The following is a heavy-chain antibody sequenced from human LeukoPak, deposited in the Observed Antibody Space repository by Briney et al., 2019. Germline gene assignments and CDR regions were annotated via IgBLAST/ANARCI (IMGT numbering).Heavy chain of an antibody. CDR2: ISAYNGNT. CDR3: ARDLIPIYYYDSSGYYPGVY. V-gene: IGHV1-18*01. D-gene: IGHD3-22*01. J-gene: IGHJ4*02. CDR1: GYTFTSYG. Sequence: ASVKVSCKASGYTFTSYGISCVRQAPGQGLEWMGWISAYNGNTNYAQKLQGRVTMTTDTSTSTAYMELRSLRSDDTAVYYCARDLIPIYYYDSSGYYPGVYWGQGTLVTVSS.